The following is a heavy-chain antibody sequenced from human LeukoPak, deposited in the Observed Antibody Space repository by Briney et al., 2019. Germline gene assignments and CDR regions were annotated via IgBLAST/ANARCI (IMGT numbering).Heavy chain of an antibody. CDR1: GFTFSSDW. CDR3: AREGSIVGDYFDY. D-gene: IGHD1-26*01. V-gene: IGHV3-7*01. CDR2: IKQDGSEK. J-gene: IGHJ4*02. Sequence: GGSLRLSCAASGFTFSSDWMSWVRQAPGKGLEWVANIKQDGSEKYYVDSVKGRFTISRDNAKNSLYLQMNSLRAEDTAVYYCAREGSIVGDYFDYWGQGTLVTVSS.